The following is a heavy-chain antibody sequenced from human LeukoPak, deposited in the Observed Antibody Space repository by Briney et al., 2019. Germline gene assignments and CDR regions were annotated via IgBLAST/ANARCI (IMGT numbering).Heavy chain of an antibody. J-gene: IGHJ6*02. V-gene: IGHV3-21*01. CDR3: ARDGVPAYYYAMDV. Sequence: PEGSLRLSCAASGFTFNAYSMNWVRQAPGKGLEWVSSISSSGDYIYYADSLKGRFTISRDNAKNSLFLQMNSLRAEDTAVYYCARDGVPAYYYAMDVWGQGTTVTVSS. CDR2: ISSSGDYI. CDR1: GFTFNAYS. D-gene: IGHD3-16*01.